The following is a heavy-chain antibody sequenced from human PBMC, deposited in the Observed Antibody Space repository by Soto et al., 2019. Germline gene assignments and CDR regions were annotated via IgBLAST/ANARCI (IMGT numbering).Heavy chain of an antibody. CDR3: AHSPTIYSSASFDF. CDR2: IYWDDDK. CDR1: GFSLSTSGVG. Sequence: QITLKESGPTLVKPTQTLTLTCTFSGFSLSTSGVGVGWIRQPPGKALEWLALIYWDDDKRYSPSLKSRLTLTNDTSKNQVVLTMTNLDPVDTATYYCAHSPTIYSSASFDFWGQGTLVTVSS. J-gene: IGHJ4*02. D-gene: IGHD6-6*01. V-gene: IGHV2-5*02.